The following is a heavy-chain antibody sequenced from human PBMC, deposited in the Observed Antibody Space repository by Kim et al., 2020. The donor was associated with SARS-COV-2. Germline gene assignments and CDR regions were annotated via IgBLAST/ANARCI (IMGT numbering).Heavy chain of an antibody. Sequence: SETLSLTCTVSGGSISSDCYYWSWIRPHPGKDLEWIVYIYYSRSTYYNPSLKSRVTISVDTTKNQFSLKLSSVTAADTAVYYCSRARAAMVTDFDYWGQGTLVTVSS. J-gene: IGHJ4*02. CDR3: SRARAAMVTDFDY. CDR2: IYYSRST. D-gene: IGHD5-18*01. V-gene: IGHV4-31*03. CDR1: GGSISSDCYY.